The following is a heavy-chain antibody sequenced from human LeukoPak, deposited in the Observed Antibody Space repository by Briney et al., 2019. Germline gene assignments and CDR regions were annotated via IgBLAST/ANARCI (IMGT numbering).Heavy chain of an antibody. V-gene: IGHV5-51*01. CDR3: ARLKPDVDIVATNLFDY. CDR2: IYPGDSDT. CDR1: GYMFNSYW. J-gene: IGHJ4*02. D-gene: IGHD5-12*01. Sequence: RGESLKISCQGSGYMFNSYWIGWVRQMPGKGLEWMWIIYPGDSDTRYSPSFQGQVTISADKSISTAYLQWRSLKASDTAMYYCARLKPDVDIVATNLFDYWGQGTLVTVSS.